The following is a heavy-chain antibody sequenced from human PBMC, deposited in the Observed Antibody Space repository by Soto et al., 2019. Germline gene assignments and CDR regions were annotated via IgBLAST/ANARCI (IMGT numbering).Heavy chain of an antibody. Sequence: PGGSLRLSCAASGFSFCNYWMSWVRQAPGKGLEWVANIKQDGSDKYYVDSVKGRFTVPRDNAKKSLYLQMNSLRAEDTAFYYCVRGASLNFDYWGQGTLVTVSS. CDR2: IKQDGSDK. V-gene: IGHV3-7*05. CDR3: VRGASLNFDY. D-gene: IGHD1-26*01. CDR1: GFSFCNYW. J-gene: IGHJ4*02.